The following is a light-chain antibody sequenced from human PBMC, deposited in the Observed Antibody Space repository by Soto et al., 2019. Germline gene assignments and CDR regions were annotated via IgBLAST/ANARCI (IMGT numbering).Light chain of an antibody. CDR3: QHYGSTPPNT. Sequence: EIVLTQSPCTLSLSPGEGATLSCRASQSVSSINVAWYQQQPGQAPMLLIYGSYIRDTGIPDRFSGSGSGTDITLTISILEPQDFAVYYCQHYGSTPPNTFGQGTKLEIK. V-gene: IGKV3-20*01. J-gene: IGKJ2*01. CDR1: QSVSSIN. CDR2: GSY.